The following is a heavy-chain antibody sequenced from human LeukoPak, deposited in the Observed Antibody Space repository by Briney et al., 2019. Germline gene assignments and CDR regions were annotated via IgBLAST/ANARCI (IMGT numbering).Heavy chain of an antibody. CDR1: GGSFSGYY. J-gene: IGHJ4*02. Sequence: LETLSLTRAVYGGSFSGYYWSWIRQPPGKGLEWIGEINHSGSTNYNPSLKSRVTISVDTSKNQFSLKLSSVTAADTAVYYCARALRYFDWPAPAYFDYWGQGTLVTVSS. CDR3: ARALRYFDWPAPAYFDY. D-gene: IGHD3-9*01. CDR2: INHSGST. V-gene: IGHV4-34*01.